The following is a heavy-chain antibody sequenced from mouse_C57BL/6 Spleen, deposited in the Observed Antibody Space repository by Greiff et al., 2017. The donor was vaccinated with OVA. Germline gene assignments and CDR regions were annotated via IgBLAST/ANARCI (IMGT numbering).Heavy chain of an antibody. V-gene: IGHV3-6*01. D-gene: IGHD2-4*01. CDR1: GYSITSGYY. CDR2: ISYDGSN. Sequence: EVKLEESGPGLVKPSQSLSLTCSVTGYSITSGYYWNWIRQFPGNKLEWMGYISYDGSNNYNPSLKNRISFTRDTSKNQFFLKLNSVTTEDTATYYCALDGGLRRFADWGQGTLVTVSA. J-gene: IGHJ3*01. CDR3: ALDGGLRRFAD.